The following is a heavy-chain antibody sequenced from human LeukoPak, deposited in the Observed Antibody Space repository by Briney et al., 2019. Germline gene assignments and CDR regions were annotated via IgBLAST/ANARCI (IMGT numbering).Heavy chain of an antibody. CDR3: AKEERLNQSKYRNCFDY. CDR1: GFTFSSYA. Sequence: GGSLRLSCAASGFTFSSYAMSWVRHSPGKGLEWVAAISGSGYNTFYADSVKGLFTISRDNSKHTLYLQMNSLRAEDTAVYYCAKEERLNQSKYRNCFDYWGQGTLVTVSS. V-gene: IGHV3-23*01. CDR2: ISGSGYNT. J-gene: IGHJ4*02. D-gene: IGHD2/OR15-2a*01.